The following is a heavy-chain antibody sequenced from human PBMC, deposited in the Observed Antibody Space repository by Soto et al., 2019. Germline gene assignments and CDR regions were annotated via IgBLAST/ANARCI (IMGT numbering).Heavy chain of an antibody. V-gene: IGHV1-69*13. CDR3: ARDKKSYDFWSGYSGDAFDI. Sequence: VASVKVSCKASGGTFSSYAISWVRQAPGQGLEWMGGIIPIFGTANYAQKLQGRVTITADESTSTAYMELSSLRSDDTAVYYCARDKKSYDFWSGYSGDAFDIWGQGTMVTVSS. D-gene: IGHD3-3*01. CDR1: GGTFSSYA. CDR2: IIPIFGTA. J-gene: IGHJ3*02.